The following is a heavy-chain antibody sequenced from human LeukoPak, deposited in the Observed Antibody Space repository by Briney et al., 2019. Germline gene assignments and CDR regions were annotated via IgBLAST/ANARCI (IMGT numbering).Heavy chain of an antibody. CDR3: ARGENGVWGSYRKNWFDP. CDR1: GYTFTIYG. J-gene: IGHJ5*02. D-gene: IGHD3-16*02. CDR2: ISAYNGNT. V-gene: IGHV1-18*01. Sequence: ASVKVSFKASGYTFTIYGISWVRQAPGQGLEWMGWISAYNGNTNYAQKLQGRVTMTTDTSTSTAYMELRSLRSDDTAVYYCARGENGVWGSYRKNWFDPWGQGTLVTVSS.